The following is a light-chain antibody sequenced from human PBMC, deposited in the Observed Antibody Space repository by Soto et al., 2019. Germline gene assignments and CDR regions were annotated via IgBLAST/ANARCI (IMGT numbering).Light chain of an antibody. V-gene: IGLV2-14*01. CDR1: SSDVGNYNY. J-gene: IGLJ2*01. CDR2: QVS. CDR3: SSYTGSGINTVV. Sequence: QSALTQPASVSGSPGQSITISCTGTSSDVGNYNYVSWFQQHPGKAPKLMIFQVSNRPSGVSDRFSGSKSGNTASLTISGLQAEEEADYYCSSYTGSGINTVVFGGGTKLTVL.